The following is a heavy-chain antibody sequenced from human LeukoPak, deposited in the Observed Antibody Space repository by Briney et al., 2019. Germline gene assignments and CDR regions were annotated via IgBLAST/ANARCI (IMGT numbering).Heavy chain of an antibody. D-gene: IGHD3-22*01. V-gene: IGHV1-69*13. CDR3: ARSLGYYDSSGYAFDI. CDR1: GGTFSSYA. Sequence: SVKVSCKASGGTFSSYAISWVRQAPGQGLEWMGGIIPIFGTANYAQKFQGRVTITADESTSTAYMELRSLRSDDTAVYYCARSLGYYDSSGYAFDIWGQGTMVTVSS. CDR2: IIPIFGTA. J-gene: IGHJ3*02.